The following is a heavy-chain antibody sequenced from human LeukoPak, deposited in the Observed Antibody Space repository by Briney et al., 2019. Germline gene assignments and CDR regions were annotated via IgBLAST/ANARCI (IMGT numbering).Heavy chain of an antibody. CDR3: ARTDEKSYDSSGYYQMSYFDP. CDR2: IYYSGST. D-gene: IGHD3-22*01. V-gene: IGHV4-39*01. Sequence: SETLSLTCTVSGGSISSSSYYWGWLRQPPGKGLEWIGSIYYSGSTYYNPSLKSRVTISVDTSKNQFSLKLSSVTAADTAVYYRARTDEKSYDSSGYYQMSYFDPWGQGTLVTVSS. CDR1: GGSISSSSYY. J-gene: IGHJ5*02.